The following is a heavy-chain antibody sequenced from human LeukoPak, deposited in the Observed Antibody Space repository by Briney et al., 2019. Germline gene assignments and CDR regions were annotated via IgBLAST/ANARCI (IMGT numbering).Heavy chain of an antibody. Sequence: PGGSLRLSCAASGFTFGTYGMSWVRQAPGKGLEWVSSIISSGGSTYYADSVKGRFTISRDNSKNTLYLQMNSLRAEDTAVYYCARALRDYDISDYYYYMDVWGKGTTVTVSS. J-gene: IGHJ6*03. D-gene: IGHD3-9*01. CDR3: ARALRDYDISDYYYYMDV. V-gene: IGHV3-23*01. CDR2: IISSGGST. CDR1: GFTFGTYG.